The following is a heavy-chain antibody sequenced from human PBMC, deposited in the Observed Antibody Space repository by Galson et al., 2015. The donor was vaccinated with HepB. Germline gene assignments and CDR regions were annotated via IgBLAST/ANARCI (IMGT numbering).Heavy chain of an antibody. V-gene: IGHV5-10-1*01. CDR2: IDPSDSYT. CDR1: GYSFTSYW. CDR3: ARLRGWLVNGYYYYGMDV. J-gene: IGHJ6*02. Sequence: QSGAEVKKPGESLRISCKGSGYSFTSYWISWVRQMPGKGLEWMGRIDPSDSYTNYSPSFQGHVTISADKSISTAYLQWSSLKASDTAMYYCARLRGWLVNGYYYYGMDVWGQGTTVTVSS. D-gene: IGHD6-19*01.